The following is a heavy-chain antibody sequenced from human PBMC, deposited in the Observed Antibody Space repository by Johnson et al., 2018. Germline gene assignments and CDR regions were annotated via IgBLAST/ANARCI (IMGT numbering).Heavy chain of an antibody. Sequence: VQLVESGGGLVQXGGSLRLSCAASGFTVSSNYMSWVRQAPGKGLEWVSVIYSGGSTYYADSVKGRFPSSRDNSKNTSYLQMNSLRAEDTAVYYCARVRGDAFDIWGQGTMVTVSS. CDR1: GFTVSSNY. CDR2: IYSGGST. CDR3: ARVRGDAFDI. V-gene: IGHV3-66*02. J-gene: IGHJ3*02.